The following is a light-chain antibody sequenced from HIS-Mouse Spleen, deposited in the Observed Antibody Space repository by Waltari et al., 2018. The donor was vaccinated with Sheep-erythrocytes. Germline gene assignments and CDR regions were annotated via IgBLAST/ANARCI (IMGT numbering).Light chain of an antibody. CDR2: EVI. V-gene: IGLV2-14*01. CDR3: CSYAGSYTLV. Sequence: QSALTQPASVSGSPGQSIPTPCPGTSSDDGGYNYVSWYKQHPGNAPKLMIYEVINRPSGVSNRFSGSKSGNTASLTISGLQAEDEADYYCCSYAGSYTLVFGGGTKLTVL. J-gene: IGLJ2*01. CDR1: SSDDGGYNY.